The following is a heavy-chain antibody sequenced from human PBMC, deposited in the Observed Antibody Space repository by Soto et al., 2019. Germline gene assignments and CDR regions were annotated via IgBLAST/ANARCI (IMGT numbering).Heavy chain of an antibody. V-gene: IGHV3-21*01. D-gene: IGHD3-16*01. CDR1: GFLFEIYT. CDR2: ITKNSDHI. Sequence: GGSLRLSCAASGFLFEIYTMNWVRQAPGKGLEWVAAITKNSDHIYYAESVEGRFTISRDNAKNSVYLQMNSLRAGDTAVYYCARDPPLSAGPDYDDSWGQGALVTVSS. CDR3: ARDPPLSAGPDYDDS. J-gene: IGHJ4*02.